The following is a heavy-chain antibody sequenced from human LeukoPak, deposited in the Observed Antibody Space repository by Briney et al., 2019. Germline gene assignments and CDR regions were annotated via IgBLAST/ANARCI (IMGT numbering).Heavy chain of an antibody. CDR2: IYYSGST. CDR3: ARVYPWGATTDV. D-gene: IGHD1-26*01. Sequence: SETLSLTCTVSGGSISSHYWSWIRQPPGKGLEWIGYIYYSGSTNYNPSLKSRVTISVDTSKNQFSLKLSSVTAADTAVYYCARVYPWGATTDVWGQGTLVTVSS. CDR1: GGSISSHY. J-gene: IGHJ4*02. V-gene: IGHV4-59*11.